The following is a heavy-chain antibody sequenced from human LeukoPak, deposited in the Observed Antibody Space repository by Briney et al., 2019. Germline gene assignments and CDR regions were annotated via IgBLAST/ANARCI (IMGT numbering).Heavy chain of an antibody. D-gene: IGHD6-13*01. CDR2: IYYSGST. J-gene: IGHJ4*02. Sequence: PSETLSLTCSVSGGSISNYYWSWIRQPPGKGLEWIRYIYYSGSTNYNPSLKSRVTISVDTSRNQFSLKLSSVTAADTAVYYCARMKIAAAPTPFDYWGQGTLVTVSS. V-gene: IGHV4-59*01. CDR3: ARMKIAAAPTPFDY. CDR1: GGSISNYY.